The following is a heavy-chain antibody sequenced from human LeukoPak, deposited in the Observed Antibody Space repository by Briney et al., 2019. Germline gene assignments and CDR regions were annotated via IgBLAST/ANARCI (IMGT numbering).Heavy chain of an antibody. CDR1: GYTLTELS. CDR3: ATERMVVGATDDAFDI. V-gene: IGHV1-24*01. CDR2: FDPEDGET. J-gene: IGHJ3*02. Sequence: ASVKVSCKVSGYTLTELSMHWVRQAPGKGLEWMGGFDPEDGETIYAQKFQGRVTMTEDTSTDTAYMELSSLRSEDTAVYYCATERMVVGATDDAFDIWGQGTMVTVSS. D-gene: IGHD1-26*01.